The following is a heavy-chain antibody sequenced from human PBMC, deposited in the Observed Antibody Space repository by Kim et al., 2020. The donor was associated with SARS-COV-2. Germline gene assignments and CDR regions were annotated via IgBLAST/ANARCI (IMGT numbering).Heavy chain of an antibody. Sequence: SETLSLTCSVSGASITSGGYYWTWIHQHPGKGLEWIGYIYYSGSTYYNPSLKSRVSISVDTTKNQISLRLSSVTAADTAVYYCARDFEVPRPVRTEDYYYYCGMDVWGRGTTLTVSS. J-gene: IGHJ6*02. CDR3: ARDFEVPRPVRTEDYYYYCGMDV. CDR1: GASITSGGYY. V-gene: IGHV4-31*03. D-gene: IGHD3-3*01. CDR2: IYYSGST.